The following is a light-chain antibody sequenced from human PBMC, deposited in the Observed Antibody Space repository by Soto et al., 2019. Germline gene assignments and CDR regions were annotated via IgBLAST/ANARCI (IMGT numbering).Light chain of an antibody. J-gene: IGLJ1*01. CDR2: GVT. CDR1: SSDVGAYNY. Sequence: QSVLTQPASVSGSPGQSITISCTGTSSDVGAYNYVSWYQQYPGKAPKLMNYGVTNRPSGVSNRFSGPKTGNTASLTISGLQAEDEADYYCFSHRGGDSHVFGTGTKVTVL. CDR3: FSHRGGDSHV. V-gene: IGLV2-14*01.